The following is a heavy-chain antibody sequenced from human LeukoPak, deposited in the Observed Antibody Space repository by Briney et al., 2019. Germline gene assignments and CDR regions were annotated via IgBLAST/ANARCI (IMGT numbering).Heavy chain of an antibody. J-gene: IGHJ4*02. D-gene: IGHD2-2*01. CDR3: ARVSITTHLIDY. Sequence: ASVKVSCKASGYTFTSYDINWVRQAPGQGLEWMGWISAYNGNTNYAQKLQGRVTMTTDTSTSTAYMELRSLRSDDTAVYYCARVSITTHLIDYWGQGTLVTVSS. V-gene: IGHV1-18*01. CDR2: ISAYNGNT. CDR1: GYTFTSYD.